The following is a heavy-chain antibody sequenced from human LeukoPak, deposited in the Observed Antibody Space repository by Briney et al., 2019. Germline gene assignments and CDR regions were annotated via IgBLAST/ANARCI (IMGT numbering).Heavy chain of an antibody. CDR2: IYYSGST. CDR1: GGSISSYY. J-gene: IGHJ6*02. CDR3: ASLSPTIFGVAPPDYGMDV. Sequence: SETLSLTCTVSGGSISSYYWSWIRQPPGKGLEWIGYIYYSGSTNYNPSLKSRATISVDTSKNQFSLKLSSVTAADTAVYYCASLSPTIFGVAPPDYGMDVWGQGTTVTVSS. V-gene: IGHV4-59*08. D-gene: IGHD3-3*01.